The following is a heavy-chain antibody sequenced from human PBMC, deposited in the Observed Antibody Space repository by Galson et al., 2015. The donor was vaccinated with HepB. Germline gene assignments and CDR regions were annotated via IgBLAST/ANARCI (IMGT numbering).Heavy chain of an antibody. CDR3: ARVADVDYGDHSHFDF. J-gene: IGHJ4*02. CDR1: GFTFRNYS. D-gene: IGHD4-17*01. Sequence: SLRLSCAGSGFTFRNYSINWVRQAPGKGLEWVSSISSSSSYIYYADSVKGRFTISRDNAKNSLYLQLNSLRAEDTAVYYCARVADVDYGDHSHFDFWGQGTLVTVSS. V-gene: IGHV3-21*01. CDR2: ISSSSSYI.